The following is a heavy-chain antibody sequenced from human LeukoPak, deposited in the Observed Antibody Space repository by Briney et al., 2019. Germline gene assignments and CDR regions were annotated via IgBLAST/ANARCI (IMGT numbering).Heavy chain of an antibody. V-gene: IGHV4-38-2*01. CDR2: IYHSGST. J-gene: IGHJ5*02. Sequence: PSETLSLTXAVSGYSISSGYYWGWIREPPGKGLEWIGSIYHSGSTYYNPSLKSRVTISVDTSKNQFSLKLSSVTAADTAVYYCARALGYDFWSGYYTGNWFDPWGQGTLVTVSS. CDR1: GYSISSGYY. CDR3: ARALGYDFWSGYYTGNWFDP. D-gene: IGHD3-3*01.